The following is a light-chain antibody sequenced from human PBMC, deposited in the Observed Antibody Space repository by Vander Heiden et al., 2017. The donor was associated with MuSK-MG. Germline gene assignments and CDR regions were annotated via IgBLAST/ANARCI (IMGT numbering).Light chain of an antibody. CDR1: QSISSY. Sequence: IQMTQSPSSLSASVGDRVTITCGASQSISSYLNWYQQKPGKAPKILIYDASSLQSGVPSRFSGSGSGTDFTLTISSLQPEDFATYYCQQSYRTPLYTFGKGTKLEIK. CDR3: QQSYRTPLYT. CDR2: DAS. V-gene: IGKV1-39*01. J-gene: IGKJ2*01.